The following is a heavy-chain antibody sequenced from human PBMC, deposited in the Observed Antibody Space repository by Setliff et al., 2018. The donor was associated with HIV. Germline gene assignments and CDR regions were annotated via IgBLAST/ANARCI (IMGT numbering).Heavy chain of an antibody. J-gene: IGHJ6*02. D-gene: IGHD3-10*01. CDR2: INQDGGQK. V-gene: IGHV3-7*01. CDR3: ARPTNIDTLYYGSQSFYMYYYGMDV. CDR1: GFTFSRYW. Sequence: PGGSLRLSCADSGFTFSRYWMSWVRQAPGKGLEWVASINQDGGQKYYVDSMKGRFTISRDNAKNSLYLQMNSLRAEDTAVYFCARPTNIDTLYYGSQSFYMYYYGMDVWGQGTTVTVSS.